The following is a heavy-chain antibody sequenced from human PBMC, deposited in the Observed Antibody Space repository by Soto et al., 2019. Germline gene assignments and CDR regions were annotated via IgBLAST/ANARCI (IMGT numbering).Heavy chain of an antibody. J-gene: IGHJ6*02. CDR1: GYTFSAYY. V-gene: IGHV1-2*02. CDR3: ARDWEEYQLPYGMDF. D-gene: IGHD2-2*01. CDR2: INPNSRDT. Sequence: ASVKVSCKASGYTFSAYYIHWVRQPPGQGLEWLGWINPNSRDTNYAQKLQGRVTMTTDTPTSTAYMELRSLRSDDTAVYYCARDWEEYQLPYGMDFWGQGTTVTVSS.